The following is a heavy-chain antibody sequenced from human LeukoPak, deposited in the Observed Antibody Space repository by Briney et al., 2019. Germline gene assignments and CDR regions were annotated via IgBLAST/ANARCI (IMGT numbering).Heavy chain of an antibody. Sequence: GGSLRLSCAASGFTFSSYGMHWVRQAPGKGLEWVAVISYDGSNKYYADSVKGRFTISRDNSKNTLYLQMSSLRVEDTAVYYCVKDTYGFDYWGQGTLVTVSA. V-gene: IGHV3-30*18. CDR2: ISYDGSNK. CDR3: VKDTYGFDY. D-gene: IGHD2-8*01. CDR1: GFTFSSYG. J-gene: IGHJ4*02.